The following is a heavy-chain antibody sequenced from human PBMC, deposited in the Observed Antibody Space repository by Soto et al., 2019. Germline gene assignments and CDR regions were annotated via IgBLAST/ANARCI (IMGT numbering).Heavy chain of an antibody. J-gene: IGHJ1*01. CDR2: IAYDGSNK. CDR3: AQHAPHDYGDFKEYFQH. V-gene: IGHV3-30*18. Sequence: WGSLRLSCAVSGFTFCSCGMHWVRQAPGKGLERVAVIAYDGSNKYYADSVKGRFTISRDNSKNALYLQMNSLGAEDTAVYYCAQHAPHDYGDFKEYFQHGGQGTLVTVSA. D-gene: IGHD4-17*01. CDR1: GFTFCSCG.